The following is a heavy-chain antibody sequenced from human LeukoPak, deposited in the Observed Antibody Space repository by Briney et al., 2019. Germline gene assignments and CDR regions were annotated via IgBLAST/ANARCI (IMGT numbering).Heavy chain of an antibody. Sequence: GGSLRLSCAASGFTFGSYSMNWVRQAPGKGLEWVSSISSTSSTMYYADSLKGRFAISRDNAGNSLYLQMNSLRPEDTAVYYCARGRYRLAAADFDRWGLGTLVSVSS. D-gene: IGHD6-13*01. V-gene: IGHV3-21*01. CDR1: GFTFGSYS. CDR2: ISSTSSTM. CDR3: ARGRYRLAAADFDR. J-gene: IGHJ4*02.